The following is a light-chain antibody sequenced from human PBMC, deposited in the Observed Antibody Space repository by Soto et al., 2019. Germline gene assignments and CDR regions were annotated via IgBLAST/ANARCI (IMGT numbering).Light chain of an antibody. CDR3: SSYTTHSVRV. V-gene: IGLV2-14*03. J-gene: IGLJ2*01. CDR1: SSDIGAYNS. CDR2: DVS. Sequence: QSALTQPASVSGSPGQSITISCTGTSSDIGAYNSVSWYQQHPGMAPQLMIYDVSYRPSGISSRISGSKSGNTASLSISGLQAADEADYYCSSYTTHSVRVFGGGTKLTVL.